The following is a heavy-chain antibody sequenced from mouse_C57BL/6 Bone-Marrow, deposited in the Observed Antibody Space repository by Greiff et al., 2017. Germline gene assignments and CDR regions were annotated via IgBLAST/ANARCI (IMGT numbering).Heavy chain of an antibody. CDR3: ASPYYYGSSPFAY. J-gene: IGHJ3*01. V-gene: IGHV14-3*01. D-gene: IGHD1-1*01. CDR1: GFNIKNTY. CDR2: IDPANGNT. Sequence: VQLQQSVAELVRPGASVKLSCTASGFNIKNTYMHWVKQRPEQGLAWIGRIDPANGNTKYAPKFQGKATITADTSSNTAYLQLSSLTSEDTAIYYCASPYYYGSSPFAYWGQGTLVTVSA.